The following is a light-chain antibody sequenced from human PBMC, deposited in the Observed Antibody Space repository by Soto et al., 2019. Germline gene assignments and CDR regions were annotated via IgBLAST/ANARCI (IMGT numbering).Light chain of an antibody. J-gene: IGLJ1*01. V-gene: IGLV2-14*01. CDR3: SSYTSTSTLHYV. CDR1: SSDVGDYNY. CDR2: EVS. Sequence: QSVLTQPASVSGSPGQSITISCTGTSSDVGDYNYVSWYQQHPGKAPKPMIYEVSNRPSGISNRFSGSKSGNTASLTISGLQAEDEADYFCSSYTSTSTLHYVFGTGTKVTVL.